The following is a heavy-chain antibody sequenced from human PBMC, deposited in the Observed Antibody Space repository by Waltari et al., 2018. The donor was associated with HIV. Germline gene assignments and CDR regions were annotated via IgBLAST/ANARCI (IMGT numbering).Heavy chain of an antibody. CDR3: ARGSSGSYRWFDP. D-gene: IGHD1-26*01. J-gene: IGHJ5*02. V-gene: IGHV1-69*01. CDR2: IILIFGAT. CDR1: GGTFRRNA. Sequence: QEQLVQSGAEVKKPGSSVKVSCQASGGTFRRNAISWMRQAPGHGLEWMGGIILIFGATNYAQKFHGRLTINADESTGTVYMELSNLTFEDTAVYYCARGSSGSYRWFDPWGHGTLVTVSS.